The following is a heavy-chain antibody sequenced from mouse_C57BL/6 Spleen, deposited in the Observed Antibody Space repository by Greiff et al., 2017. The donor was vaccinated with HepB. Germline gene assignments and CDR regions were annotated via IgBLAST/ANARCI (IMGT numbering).Heavy chain of an antibody. J-gene: IGHJ1*03. Sequence: QVQLQQSGAELVKPGASVKISCKASGYAFSSYWMNWVKQRPGKGLEWIGQIYPGDGDTNYNGKFKGKATLTADKSSSTAYMQLSSLTSEDSAVYFCARSYGRPHLYFDVWGTGTTVTVSS. D-gene: IGHD1-1*01. CDR3: ARSYGRPHLYFDV. CDR2: IYPGDGDT. CDR1: GYAFSSYW. V-gene: IGHV1-80*01.